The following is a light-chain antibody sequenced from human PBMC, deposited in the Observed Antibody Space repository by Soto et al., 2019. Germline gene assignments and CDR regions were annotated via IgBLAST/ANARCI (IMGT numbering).Light chain of an antibody. J-gene: IGKJ4*01. CDR3: QQYDNLPRT. Sequence: DIQMTQSPSSLSASVGDRVTITCQASQDISNYLNWYQLKPGKAPKLLINDASNLETGVPSRFSGSGSGTDFTFTISSLQAEDIATYYCQQYDNLPRTFGGGTKVEIK. CDR2: DAS. V-gene: IGKV1-33*01. CDR1: QDISNY.